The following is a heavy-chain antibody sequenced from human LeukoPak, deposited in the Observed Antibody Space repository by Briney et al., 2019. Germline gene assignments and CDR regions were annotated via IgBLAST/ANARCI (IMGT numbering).Heavy chain of an antibody. D-gene: IGHD3-22*01. CDR3: AKGDSSGYYCSFDY. V-gene: IGHV3-23*01. CDR2: ISGSGGST. CDR1: GFTFSSYA. J-gene: IGHJ4*02. Sequence: GGSLRLSCAASGFTFSSYAMSWVRQAPGKGLEWVSAISGSGGSTYYADSVKGRFTISRDNSKNTLYLQMYSLRAEDTAVYYCAKGDSSGYYCSFDYWGQGTLVTVSS.